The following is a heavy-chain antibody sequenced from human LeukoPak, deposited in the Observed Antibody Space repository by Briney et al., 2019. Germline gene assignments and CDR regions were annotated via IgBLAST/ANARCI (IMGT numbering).Heavy chain of an antibody. Sequence: GGSLRLSCAASGFTFSSYSMHWVRQAPGKGLEWVSGISWNSGSIGYADSVKGRFTISRDNAKNSLYLQMNSLRAEDTALYYCAKAAMIVVASWFDPWGQGTLVTVSS. CDR2: ISWNSGSI. V-gene: IGHV3-9*01. D-gene: IGHD3-22*01. CDR3: AKAAMIVVASWFDP. CDR1: GFTFSSYS. J-gene: IGHJ5*02.